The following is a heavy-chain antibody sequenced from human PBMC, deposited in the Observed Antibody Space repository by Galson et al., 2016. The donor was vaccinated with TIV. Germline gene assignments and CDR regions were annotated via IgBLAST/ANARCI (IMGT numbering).Heavy chain of an antibody. CDR1: GFTFRDYD. CDR3: ARGLPLWIGFHMDF. CDR2: IGTNGDT. D-gene: IGHD3-3*01. V-gene: IGHV3-13*04. J-gene: IGHJ4*02. Sequence: SLRLSCAASGFTFRDYDMHWVRQSAGKGLQWVSGIGTNGDTHYIDSVKGRFTISRGNAENSLYLEMNSLTAGDTAIYYCARGLPLWIGFHMDFWGQGTVVTVSS.